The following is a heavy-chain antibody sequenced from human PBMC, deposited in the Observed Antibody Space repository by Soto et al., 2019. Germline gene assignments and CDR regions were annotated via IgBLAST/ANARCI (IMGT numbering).Heavy chain of an antibody. CDR2: IWYDGSNK. J-gene: IGHJ4*02. CDR3: ERESAAAQPGYTVGPEGGYCGY. V-gene: IGHV3-33*01. Sequence: PGRSLRLSCAASGFTFSSYGMHWVRQAPGKGLEWVAVIWYDGSNKYYADSVKGRFTISRDNFKNTLYLQMHSLRGEDTEVYYCERESAAAQPGYTVGPEGGYCGYLGQGTLV. D-gene: IGHD2-2*01. CDR1: GFTFSSYG.